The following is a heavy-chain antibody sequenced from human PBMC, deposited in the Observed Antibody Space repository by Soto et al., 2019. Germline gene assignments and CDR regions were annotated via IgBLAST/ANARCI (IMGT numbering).Heavy chain of an antibody. CDR2: ISSSSSTI. Sequence: GGSLRLSCAASGFTFSTYGMHWVRQAPGKGLEWVSYISSSSSTIYYADSVKGRFTISRDNAKNSLYLQMNSLRDEDTAVYYCARDGFGMVRGVTAFGWFDPWGQGTLVTVSS. CDR1: GFTFSTYG. CDR3: ARDGFGMVRGVTAFGWFDP. V-gene: IGHV3-48*02. D-gene: IGHD3-10*01. J-gene: IGHJ5*02.